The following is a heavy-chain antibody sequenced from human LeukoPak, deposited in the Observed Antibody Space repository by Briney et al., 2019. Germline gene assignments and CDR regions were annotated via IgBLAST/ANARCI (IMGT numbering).Heavy chain of an antibody. CDR1: GFTVSSNY. Sequence: GGSLRLSCAASGFTVSSNYMTWVRQAPGKGLEWVSVIYSGGSTYSADSVKGRFTISRDNSKNILYLQMNSLRAEDTAVYYCARGRESGYFDYWGQGTLVTVSS. CDR2: IYSGGST. D-gene: IGHD5-24*01. V-gene: IGHV3-53*01. CDR3: ARGRESGYFDY. J-gene: IGHJ4*02.